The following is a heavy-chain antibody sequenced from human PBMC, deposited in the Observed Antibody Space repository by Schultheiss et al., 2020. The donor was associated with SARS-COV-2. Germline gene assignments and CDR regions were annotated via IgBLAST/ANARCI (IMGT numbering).Heavy chain of an antibody. V-gene: IGHV1-2*06. CDR3: ARGSGYSYGYGY. CDR1: GYTFTGYY. D-gene: IGHD5-18*01. Sequence: ASVKVSCKASGYTFTGYYMHWVRQAPGQGLEWMGRINPNSGGTNYAQKFQGRVTMTRDTSISTAYMELSRLRSEDTAVYYCARGSGYSYGYGYWGQGTLVTVSS. CDR2: INPNSGGT. J-gene: IGHJ4*02.